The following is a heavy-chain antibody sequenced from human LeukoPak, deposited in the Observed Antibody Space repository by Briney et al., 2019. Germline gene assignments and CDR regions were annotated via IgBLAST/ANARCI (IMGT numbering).Heavy chain of an antibody. J-gene: IGHJ3*02. CDR1: GGSFSSYY. V-gene: IGHV4-39*01. Sequence: PSETLSLTCAVYGGSFSSYYWAWIRQPPGEGLEWIGSIYSSGFTSYKPSLKSRLTISVDTSKNQFSLKLSSVTAADTAVYYCATGYSSSWNAFDIWGQGTMVTVSS. CDR3: ATGYSSSWNAFDI. D-gene: IGHD6-13*01. CDR2: IYSSGFT.